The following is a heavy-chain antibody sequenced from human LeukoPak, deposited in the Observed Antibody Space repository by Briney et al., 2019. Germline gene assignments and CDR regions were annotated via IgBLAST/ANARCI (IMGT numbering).Heavy chain of an antibody. J-gene: IGHJ3*02. CDR3: ARDPSQQLVLGAFDI. CDR1: GFTFSSYS. V-gene: IGHV3-48*02. Sequence: GGSLRLSCAASGFTFSSYSMNWVRQAPGKGLEWVSYISSSSTIYYADSVKGRFTISRDNAKNSLYLQMNSLRDEDTAVYYCARDPSQQLVLGAFDIWGQGTMVTVSS. CDR2: ISSSSTI. D-gene: IGHD6-13*01.